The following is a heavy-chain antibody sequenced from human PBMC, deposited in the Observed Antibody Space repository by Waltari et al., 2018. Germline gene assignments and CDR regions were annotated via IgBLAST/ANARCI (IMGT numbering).Heavy chain of an antibody. V-gene: IGHV5-51*01. J-gene: IGHJ2*01. CDR3: ARHGHYGSGRGGYFDL. D-gene: IGHD3-10*01. CDR2: IYPGDSDT. Sequence: EVQLVQSGAEVKKPGWSLKTSCKGSGYSFTSYCIGWVRLMPGKGLEWMGIIYPGDSDTRYSPSFQGQVTISADKSISTAYLQWSSLKASDTAMYYCARHGHYGSGRGGYFDLWGRGTLVTVSS. CDR1: GYSFTSYC.